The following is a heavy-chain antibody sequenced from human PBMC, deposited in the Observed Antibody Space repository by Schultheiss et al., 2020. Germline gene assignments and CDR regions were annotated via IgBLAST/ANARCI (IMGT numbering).Heavy chain of an antibody. J-gene: IGHJ4*02. D-gene: IGHD5-24*01. Sequence: SETLSLTCTVSGYSISSGYYWGWIRQPPGKGLEWIGSIYHSGSTYYNPSLKSRVTISVDTSKNQFSLKLSSVTAADTAVYYCARGVEMATIFLDYWGQGTLVTVSS. CDR1: GYSISSGYY. V-gene: IGHV4-38-2*02. CDR2: IYHSGST. CDR3: ARGVEMATIFLDY.